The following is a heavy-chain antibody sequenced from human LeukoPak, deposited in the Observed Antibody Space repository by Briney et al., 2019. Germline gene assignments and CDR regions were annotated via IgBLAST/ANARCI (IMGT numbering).Heavy chain of an antibody. CDR1: GGPFSGYY. D-gene: IGHD6-13*01. V-gene: IGHV4-34*01. J-gene: IGHJ4*02. CDR2: INYSGST. Sequence: RPSETLSLTCAVYGGPFSGYYWSWIRQPPGKGLEWIGEINYSGSTNYNPSLKSRVTISVDTSKNQFSLKLSSVTAADTAVYYCARDNGIAAAFYWGQGTLVTVSS. CDR3: ARDNGIAAAFY.